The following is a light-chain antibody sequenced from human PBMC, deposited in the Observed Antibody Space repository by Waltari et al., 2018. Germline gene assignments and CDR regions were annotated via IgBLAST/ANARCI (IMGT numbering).Light chain of an antibody. V-gene: IGLV2-23*01. J-gene: IGLJ1*01. CDR1: SSDVGRYNL. CDR3: CSYAGNNTFV. Sequence: QSALTQPASVSGSPGQSITLSCTGTSSDVGRYNLVSWYQHHPGKAPKLMIYEGSRRPSGLSNRFSGSQSGNTASLTISGLRAEDEADYHCCSYAGNNTFVFGTGTKVTVL. CDR2: EGS.